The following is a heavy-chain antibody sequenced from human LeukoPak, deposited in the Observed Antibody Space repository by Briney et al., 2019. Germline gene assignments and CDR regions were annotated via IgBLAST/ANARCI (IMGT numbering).Heavy chain of an antibody. Sequence: GRSLRLSCAASGFTFSSYGMHWVRQAPGKGLEWVAMIWYDGSNTYYADSVRGRFTISRDNSKNTLFLQMDSLRAEDTAVYYCARDRSTTHFDYWGQGTLVTVSS. J-gene: IGHJ4*02. CDR1: GFTFSSYG. D-gene: IGHD5/OR15-5a*01. CDR2: IWYDGSNT. CDR3: ARDRSTTHFDY. V-gene: IGHV3-33*01.